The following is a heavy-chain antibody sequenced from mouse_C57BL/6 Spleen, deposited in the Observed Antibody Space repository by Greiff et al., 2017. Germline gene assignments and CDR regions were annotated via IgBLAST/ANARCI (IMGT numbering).Heavy chain of an antibody. CDR1: GYSITSGYY. Sequence: EVKLMESGPGLVKPSQSLSLTCSVTGYSITSGYYWNWIRQFPGNKLEWMGYISYDGSNNYNPSLKNRISITRDTSKNQFFLKLNSVTTEDTATYYCASHYYDYGWFAYWGQGTLVTVSA. CDR2: ISYDGSN. CDR3: ASHYYDYGWFAY. D-gene: IGHD2-4*01. J-gene: IGHJ3*01. V-gene: IGHV3-6*01.